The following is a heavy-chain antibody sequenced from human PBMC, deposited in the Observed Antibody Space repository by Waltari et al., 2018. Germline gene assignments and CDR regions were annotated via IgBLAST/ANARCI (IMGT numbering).Heavy chain of an antibody. CDR3: ARWLIAAAGTGNFDY. CDR2: IYYSGST. Sequence: QVQLQESGPGLVKPSETLSLTCTVSGGSISSYYWSWIRQPPGKGLEWIGYIYYSGSTNYNPSLKSRVTISVDTSKNQFSLKLSSVTAADTAVYYCARWLIAAAGTGNFDYWGQGTLVTVSS. CDR1: GGSISSYY. V-gene: IGHV4-59*01. J-gene: IGHJ4*02. D-gene: IGHD6-13*01.